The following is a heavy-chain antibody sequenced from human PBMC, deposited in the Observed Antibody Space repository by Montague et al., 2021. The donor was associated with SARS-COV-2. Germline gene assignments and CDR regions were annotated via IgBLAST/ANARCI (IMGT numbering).Heavy chain of an antibody. CDR2: IHHGGST. D-gene: IGHD3-10*01. Sequence: SETLSLTCAVHGGSFSTYSWNWIRQPPRKGLEWIGEIHHGGSTNYNPSLKSRVTISADTSKNQFSLKLTSVAAADTAVYYCARLGDGVVPSPILGVGPYYSYYYMDVWAKVPRSPSP. V-gene: IGHV4-34*01. J-gene: IGHJ6*03. CDR1: GGSFSTYS. CDR3: ARLGDGVVPSPILGVGPYYSYYYMDV.